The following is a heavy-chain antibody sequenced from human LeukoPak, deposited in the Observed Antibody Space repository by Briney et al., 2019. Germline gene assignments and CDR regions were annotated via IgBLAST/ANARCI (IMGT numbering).Heavy chain of an antibody. CDR1: GGSISSYY. CDR2: IYYSGST. J-gene: IGHJ3*02. V-gene: IGHV4-59*01. CDR3: ARYYAPRSMGTPEGVAFDI. Sequence: SETLSLTCTVSGGSISSYYWSWIRQPPGKGLEWIGYIYYSGSTNYNPSLKSRVTISVDTSKNQFSLKLSSVTAADTAVYYCARYYAPRSMGTPEGVAFDIWGQGTMVTVSS. D-gene: IGHD3-3*01.